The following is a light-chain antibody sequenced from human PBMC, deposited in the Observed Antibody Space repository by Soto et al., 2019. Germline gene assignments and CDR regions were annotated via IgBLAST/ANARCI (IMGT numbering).Light chain of an antibody. Sequence: QSALTQPASVSGSPGQSITISCTGTSSDVGGYNYVSWYQQHPGKAPKLMIYDVSNRPSGVSNRFSGSKSGNTASLTISGLQCEDEADYYCSSYTSSSTLVVFGGGTKLTV. V-gene: IGLV2-14*01. J-gene: IGLJ2*01. CDR1: SSDVGGYNY. CDR2: DVS. CDR3: SSYTSSSTLVV.